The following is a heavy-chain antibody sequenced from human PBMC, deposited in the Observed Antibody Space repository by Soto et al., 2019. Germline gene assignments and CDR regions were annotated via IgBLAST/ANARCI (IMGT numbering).Heavy chain of an antibody. CDR2: IWYDGSNK. CDR1: GFTFSSYG. V-gene: IGHV3-33*01. Sequence: PGGSLRLSCAASGFTFSSYGMHWVRQAPGKGLEWVAVIWYDGSNKYYADSVKGRFTISRDNSKNTLYLQMNRLRAEDTAVYYCARDPSGSYYYYYGMDVWGQGTTVTVSS. J-gene: IGHJ6*02. D-gene: IGHD1-26*01. CDR3: ARDPSGSYYYYYGMDV.